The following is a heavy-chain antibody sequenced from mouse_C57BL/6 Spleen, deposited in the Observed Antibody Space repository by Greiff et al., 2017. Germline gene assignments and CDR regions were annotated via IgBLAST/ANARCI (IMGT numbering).Heavy chain of an antibody. CDR2: ISYDGSN. V-gene: IGHV3-6*01. Sequence: EVKLVESGPGLVKPSQSLSLTCSVTGYSITSGYYWNWIRQFPGNKLEWMGYISYDGSNNYNPSLKNRISITRDTSKNQFFLKLNSVTTEDTATYYCARDNYGNSAWFAYWGQGTLVTVSA. CDR3: ARDNYGNSAWFAY. CDR1: GYSITSGYY. J-gene: IGHJ3*01. D-gene: IGHD2-1*01.